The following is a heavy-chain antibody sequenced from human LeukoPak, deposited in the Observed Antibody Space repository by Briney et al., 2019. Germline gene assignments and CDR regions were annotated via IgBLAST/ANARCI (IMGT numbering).Heavy chain of an antibody. D-gene: IGHD2-2*01. CDR3: ARISIAIVPAYFDY. CDR1: GGSISSSSYQ. V-gene: IGHV4-39*01. Sequence: SETLSLTCTVSGGSISSSSYQWGWIRQPPGKGLEWIVSFYYSGNTYYSPSLKSRVTVSVDTSKNLFSLNLTSVTAADTAVYYCARISIAIVPAYFDYWGQGTLVTVSS. CDR2: FYYSGNT. J-gene: IGHJ4*02.